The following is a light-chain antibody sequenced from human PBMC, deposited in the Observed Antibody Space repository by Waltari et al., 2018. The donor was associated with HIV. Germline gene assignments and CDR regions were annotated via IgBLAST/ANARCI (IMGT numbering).Light chain of an antibody. CDR3: SSYTSITLI. Sequence: QSALTQPASVSGPPGQSITISCTGSGSDIGGYNYVSWYQLYPGKAPKLIIYDVSRRPAVVSDRFSGSKSGNTASLTISGRRAEDEADDYCSSYTSITLIFGGGTKLTVL. CDR1: GSDIGGYNY. J-gene: IGLJ2*01. CDR2: DVS. V-gene: IGLV2-14*03.